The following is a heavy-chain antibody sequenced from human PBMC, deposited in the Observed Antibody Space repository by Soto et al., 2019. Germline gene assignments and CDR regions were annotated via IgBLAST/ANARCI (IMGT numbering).Heavy chain of an antibody. V-gene: IGHV1-69*02. CDR3: GKPGDYNDHDAFDI. CDR1: GGVFSSYT. D-gene: IGHD4-17*01. Sequence: QVQLVQSGAEVKKPGSSVRVSCKASGGVFSSYTINWLRQAPGQGLEWMGRIIPVLDKPNYAQKFQGRVTISADKSTSTAYMELSSLTSEDTAVYFCGKPGDYNDHDAFDIWGQGTRVTVSS. CDR2: IIPVLDKP. J-gene: IGHJ3*02.